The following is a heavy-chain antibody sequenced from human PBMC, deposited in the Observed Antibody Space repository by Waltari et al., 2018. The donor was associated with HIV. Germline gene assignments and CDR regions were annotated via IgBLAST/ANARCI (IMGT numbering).Heavy chain of an antibody. D-gene: IGHD5-18*01. J-gene: IGHJ4*02. CDR3: AKGNYMDTFLDY. CDR2: ISGSGGST. CDR1: GFPFSSYS. Sequence: EVQLLESGGGLVQPGGSLRLSCAASGFPFSSYSMSWVRQAPGKGLEWVSAISGSGGSTYYADSVKGRFTISRDNSKNTLYLQMNSLRAEDTAVYYCAKGNYMDTFLDYWGQGTLVTVSS. V-gene: IGHV3-23*01.